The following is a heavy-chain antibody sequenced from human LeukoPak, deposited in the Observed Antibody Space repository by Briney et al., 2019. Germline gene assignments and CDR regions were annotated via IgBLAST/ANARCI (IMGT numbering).Heavy chain of an antibody. V-gene: IGHV3-21*01. J-gene: IGHJ4*02. CDR2: ISSSSYI. Sequence: GGSLRLSCAASGFTFSSYSMNWVRQAPGKGLEWVSSISSSSYIYYADSVKGRFTISRDNAKNSLYLQMNSLRAEDTAVYYCARELIEQQLVHFDYWGQGTLVTVSS. CDR1: GFTFSSYS. D-gene: IGHD6-13*01. CDR3: ARELIEQQLVHFDY.